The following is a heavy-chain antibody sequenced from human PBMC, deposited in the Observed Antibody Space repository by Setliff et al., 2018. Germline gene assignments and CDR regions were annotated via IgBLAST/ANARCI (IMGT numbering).Heavy chain of an antibody. V-gene: IGHV1-2*02. CDR3: AREIRVVVPAAPRYYGMDV. Sequence: ASVKVSCKASGYTFTGYYMHWVRQAPGQGLEWMGWINPNSGGTNYAQKFQGRVTMTRDSSISTAYMELSRLRSDDTAVYYCAREIRVVVPAAPRYYGMDVWGQGTTVTVSS. CDR2: INPNSGGT. CDR1: GYTFTGYY. D-gene: IGHD2-2*01. J-gene: IGHJ6*02.